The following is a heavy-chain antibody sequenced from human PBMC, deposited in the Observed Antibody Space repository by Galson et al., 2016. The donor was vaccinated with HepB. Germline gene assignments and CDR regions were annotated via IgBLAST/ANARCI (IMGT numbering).Heavy chain of an antibody. J-gene: IGHJ4*02. V-gene: IGHV4-31*03. Sequence: TLSLTCTVSGGSISSGGFYWSWIRQHPGKGLEWIGYIFYTGSTYYNPSLKSRVIIPADMSKNEFSLRLSSVTAADTAVYYCARGRSSYGPVFNWGQGTLVTVSS. CDR2: IFYTGST. D-gene: IGHD6-13*01. CDR3: ARGRSSYGPVFN. CDR1: GGSISSGGFY.